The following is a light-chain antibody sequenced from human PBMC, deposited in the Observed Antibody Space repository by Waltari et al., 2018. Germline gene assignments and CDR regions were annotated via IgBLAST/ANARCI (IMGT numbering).Light chain of an antibody. J-gene: IGKJ1*01. CDR3: QQYNNWPPWT. V-gene: IGKV3-15*01. CDR1: QSVNSN. CDR2: GAS. Sequence: EIVMTQSPATLSVSPGERVTLSCRASQSVNSNLAWYQQKPGQAPRLLIYGASTRATTIPARFSGSGSGTEFTLTIRSLQSEDFAVYYCQQYNNWPPWTFGQGTKVEIK.